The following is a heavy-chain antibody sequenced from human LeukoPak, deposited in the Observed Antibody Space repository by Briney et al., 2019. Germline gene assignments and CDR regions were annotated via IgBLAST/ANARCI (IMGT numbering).Heavy chain of an antibody. Sequence: GSVKVSCKASGYTFTGYYMHWVRQAPGQGLEWMGWINPNSGGTNYAQKFQGRVTMTRDTSISTAYMELSRLRSDDTAVYYCAREGTYYDSSGYQNAFDIWGQGTMVTVSS. CDR3: AREGTYYDSSGYQNAFDI. CDR1: GYTFTGYY. J-gene: IGHJ3*02. D-gene: IGHD3-22*01. CDR2: INPNSGGT. V-gene: IGHV1-2*02.